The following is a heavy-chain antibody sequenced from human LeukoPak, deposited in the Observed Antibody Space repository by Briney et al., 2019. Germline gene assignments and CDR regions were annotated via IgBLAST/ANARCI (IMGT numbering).Heavy chain of an antibody. D-gene: IGHD5-12*01. J-gene: IGHJ4*02. Sequence: GGSLRLSCAASGFTFSSYAMSWVRQAPGKGLEWVSGISGSGGSTYYADSVKGRFTISRDNSKNTLYLQMNSLRAEDTAVYSCATSHPRVATFAAYYFDYWGQGTLVTVSS. CDR3: ATSHPRVATFAAYYFDY. V-gene: IGHV3-23*01. CDR2: ISGSGGST. CDR1: GFTFSSYA.